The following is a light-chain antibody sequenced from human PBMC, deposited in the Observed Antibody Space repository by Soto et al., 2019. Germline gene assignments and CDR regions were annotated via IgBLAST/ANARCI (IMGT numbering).Light chain of an antibody. CDR3: KSYTPENTYV. V-gene: IGLV2-14*03. CDR2: DVS. J-gene: IGLJ1*01. Sequence: QSVLTQPASVSGSPGQPVTISCTGTSGDVGSYNSVSWYQQHPGKAPKVLIYDVSNRPSGVSNRFSGSKSGNTASLNISGLQAEDEADYYCKSYTPENTYVFGTGTKLTVL. CDR1: SGDVGSYNS.